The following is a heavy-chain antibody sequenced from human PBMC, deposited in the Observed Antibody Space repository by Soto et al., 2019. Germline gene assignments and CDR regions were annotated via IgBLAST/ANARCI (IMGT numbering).Heavy chain of an antibody. J-gene: IGHJ1*01. CDR1: GYTFTSYD. CDR2: INPSDGGT. CDR3: TREGHGKPFAS. Sequence: PSVNGSCKAAGYTFTSYDINWVRQATGQGLEWMGVINPSDGGTRYAQKLQGRVTMTRDTSTSTLYMEVTSLKSEDTAVYYCTREGHGKPFASWGQGTLVIVSS. V-gene: IGHV1-46*01.